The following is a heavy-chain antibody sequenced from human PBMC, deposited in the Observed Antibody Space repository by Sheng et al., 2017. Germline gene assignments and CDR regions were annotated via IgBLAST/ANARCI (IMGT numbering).Heavy chain of an antibody. Sequence: QVQLVESGGGLVKPGGSLRLSCAASGFTFSDYYMSWIRQAPGKGLEWVSYISSSSSYTNYADSVKGRFTISRDNAKNSLYLQMNSLRAEDTAVYYCARLDCSGGSCYSYVSRYFDYWGQGTLVTVSS. V-gene: IGHV3-11*05. CDR3: ARLDCSGGSCYSYVSRYFDY. D-gene: IGHD2-15*01. CDR1: GFTFSDYY. CDR2: ISSSSSYT. J-gene: IGHJ4*02.